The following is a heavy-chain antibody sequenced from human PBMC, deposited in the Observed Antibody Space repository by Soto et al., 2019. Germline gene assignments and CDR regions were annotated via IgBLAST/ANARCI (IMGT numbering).Heavy chain of an antibody. CDR2: IWYDGSKK. CDR1: GFTFSSYG. CDR3: AREGVDTAMDKYYYYGMDV. D-gene: IGHD5-18*01. J-gene: IGHJ6*02. V-gene: IGHV3-33*01. Sequence: QVQLVESGGGVVQPGRSLRLSCAASGFTFSSYGMHWVRQAPGKGLEWVAVIWYDGSKKYYADSVKGRFTISRDNSXNXLXXQMNSLRAEDTAEYYCAREGVDTAMDKYYYYGMDVWGQGTTVTVSS.